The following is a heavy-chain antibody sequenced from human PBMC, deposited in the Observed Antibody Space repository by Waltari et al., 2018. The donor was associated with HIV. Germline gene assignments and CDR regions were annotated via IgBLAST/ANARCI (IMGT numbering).Heavy chain of an antibody. CDR2: INPSSGGT. CDR3: ARDRSIVSRHYDNAVSPYFDS. J-gene: IGHJ4*02. V-gene: IGHV1-2*02. D-gene: IGHD3-22*01. CDR1: GNTFPSHY. Sequence: QVQLVQSGAEVRKPGASVRVSCKASGNTFPSHYIPWVRQAPGQGLEWMGWINPSSGGTKYAQRFQGRVTMTRDTSINTAYMDLSGLTSDDTAVYFCARDRSIVSRHYDNAVSPYFDSWGQGTLVTVSS.